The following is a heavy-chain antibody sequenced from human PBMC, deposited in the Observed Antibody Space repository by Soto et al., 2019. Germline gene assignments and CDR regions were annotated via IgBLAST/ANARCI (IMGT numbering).Heavy chain of an antibody. V-gene: IGHV4-61*01. J-gene: IGHJ4*02. CDR1: GGSVSSGSYY. CDR2: IYYSGST. CDR3: ARDGNKVFDY. Sequence: SETLSLTCTVSGGSVSSGSYYWSWIRQPPGKGLEWIGYIYYSGSTNYNPSPKSRVTISVDTSKNQFSLKLSSVTAADTAVYYCARDGNKVFDYWGQGTLVTVSS.